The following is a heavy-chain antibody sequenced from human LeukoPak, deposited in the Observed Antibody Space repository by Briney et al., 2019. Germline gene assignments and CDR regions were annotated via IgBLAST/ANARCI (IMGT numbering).Heavy chain of an antibody. Sequence: GGSLRLSCAASGFTFSNYAMHWVRQAPGKGLEYVSAISSDGGSTYYANSVKGRFTISRDNSKNTLYLQMGSLRTEDMAVYYCSTASFGGWGQGTLVTVSS. CDR2: ISSDGGST. J-gene: IGHJ4*02. V-gene: IGHV3-64*01. CDR3: STASFGG. D-gene: IGHD3-10*01. CDR1: GFTFSNYA.